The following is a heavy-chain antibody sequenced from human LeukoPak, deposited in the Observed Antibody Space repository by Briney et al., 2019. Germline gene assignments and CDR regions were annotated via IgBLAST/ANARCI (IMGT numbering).Heavy chain of an antibody. J-gene: IGHJ4*02. D-gene: IGHD3-16*01. CDR3: ARDPGGAFDY. V-gene: IGHV3-48*03. CDR1: GFTFSSYE. Sequence: GGSLRLSCAASGFTFSSYEMNWVRQAPGKGLEWVSYISSSGSTIYYADSVKGRFTISRDNAKNSLYLQMNSLRAEDAAVYYCARDPGGAFDYWGQGTLVTVSS. CDR2: ISSSGSTI.